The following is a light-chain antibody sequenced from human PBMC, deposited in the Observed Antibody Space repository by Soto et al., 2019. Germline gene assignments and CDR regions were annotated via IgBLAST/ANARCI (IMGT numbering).Light chain of an antibody. CDR3: SSYDMSLNNHV. CDR1: SSDVGGYNY. CDR2: EVS. J-gene: IGLJ1*01. Sequence: QSVLTQPASVSGSPGQSITISCTGTSSDVGGYNYVSWYQQHPGKAPKLMIYEVSNRPSGVSNRFSGSKSGNTASLTISGLQAEDEADYYCSSYDMSLNNHVFGTGTKVTRP. V-gene: IGLV2-14*01.